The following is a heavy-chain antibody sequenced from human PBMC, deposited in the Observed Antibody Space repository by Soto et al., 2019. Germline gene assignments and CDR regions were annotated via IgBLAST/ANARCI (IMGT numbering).Heavy chain of an antibody. J-gene: IGHJ6*02. D-gene: IGHD2-2*01. CDR3: ASGGGLPYCSSTSCSHLVGPAGLYYYYGMDV. V-gene: IGHV1-69*13. CDR2: LIPISGTA. Sequence: SVKVSCKASGGTFSSYAISWVRQAPGHGLEWMGGLIPISGTANYAQKFPGRVTITADEPTSTAYMELSSLRSEDPAVYYCASGGGLPYCSSTSCSHLVGPAGLYYYYGMDVWGQGTTVTLSS. CDR1: GGTFSSYA.